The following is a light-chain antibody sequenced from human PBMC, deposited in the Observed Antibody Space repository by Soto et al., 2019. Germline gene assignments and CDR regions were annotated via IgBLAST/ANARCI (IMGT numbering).Light chain of an antibody. V-gene: IGKV2-24*01. CDR1: QSLAFRDGNIY. CDR3: VEAALLPHA. CDR2: KTS. J-gene: IGKJ1*01. Sequence: DIVLTQTPLSLVFTLGPPASISCKSCQSLAFRDGNIYLNWLQQRPGQPPRLLIYKTSNRFSGVPDRFSGRGAGTEFTLKISKVEAEDVGVYYCVEAALLPHAFGQRTKVEIK.